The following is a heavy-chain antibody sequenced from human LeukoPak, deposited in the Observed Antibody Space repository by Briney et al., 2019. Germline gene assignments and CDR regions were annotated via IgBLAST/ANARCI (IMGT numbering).Heavy chain of an antibody. CDR3: AREVVTTNRNWFDP. Sequence: SVKVSCKASGGPFSSYAISWVPQAPGQGLEWMGRISLLLGIANYAQEFEGRLTITADKSTSTASMELSSLRSEDTAVYSCAREVVTTNRNWFDPWGQGTLVTVSS. CDR2: ISLLLGIA. J-gene: IGHJ5*02. CDR1: GGPFSSYA. D-gene: IGHD4-11*01. V-gene: IGHV1-69*04.